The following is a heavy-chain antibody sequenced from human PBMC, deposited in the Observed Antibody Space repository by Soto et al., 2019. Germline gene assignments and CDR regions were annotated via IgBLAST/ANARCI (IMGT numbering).Heavy chain of an antibody. V-gene: IGHV1-69*12. J-gene: IGHJ6*02. CDR3: ATGVATTAVGTTYYAMDV. CDR1: GGSLSNYG. Sequence: QVQLVQSGAEVKKPGSSVKVACKASGGSLSNYGISWVRQAPGQGLEWMGAIIPVFGKPNYAQKFQDRVTITADESTTPLYRAVRSLTSDDTAVYYCATGVATTAVGTTYYAMDVWGQGTTVPVSS. CDR2: IIPVFGKP. D-gene: IGHD4-17*01.